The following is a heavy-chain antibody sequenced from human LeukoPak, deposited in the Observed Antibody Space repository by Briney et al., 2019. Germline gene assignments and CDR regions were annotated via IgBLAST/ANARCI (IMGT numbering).Heavy chain of an antibody. V-gene: IGHV1-24*01. J-gene: IGHJ4*02. CDR2: FDPEDGET. D-gene: IGHD3-22*01. Sequence: AASVKVSCKVSGYTLTELSMHWVRQAPGKGLEWMGGFDPEDGETIYAQKFQGRVTMTRDTSTSTVYVELSSLRSEDTAVYYCARDRSPYYYDSSGYSSGNNPDYWGQGTLVTVSS. CDR1: GYTLTELS. CDR3: ARDRSPYYYDSSGYSSGNNPDY.